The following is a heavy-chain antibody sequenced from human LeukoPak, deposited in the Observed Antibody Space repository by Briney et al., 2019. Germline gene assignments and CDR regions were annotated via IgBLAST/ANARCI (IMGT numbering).Heavy chain of an antibody. Sequence: PETLSLTCAVYGGSSSGYYWSWIRQPPGKGLEWIGEINDSGGTNYNPDPKSRVTISVDTSKNQFSLKLSSVTAADTAVFYCARGALARYYYLGMEVSGQRTTVTVCS. V-gene: IGHV4-34*01. CDR1: GGSSSGYY. CDR2: INDSGGT. CDR3: ARGALARYYYLGMEV. J-gene: IGHJ6*02.